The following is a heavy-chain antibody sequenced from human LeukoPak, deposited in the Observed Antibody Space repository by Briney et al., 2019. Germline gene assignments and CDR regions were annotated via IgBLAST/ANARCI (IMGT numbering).Heavy chain of an antibody. CDR3: ASNYYGSGSYAPRGNWFDP. Sequence: PSETLSLTCTVSGDSISSYYWSWIRQPPGKGLEWIGYIYHSGSTNYNPSLKSRATISVDTSKNQFSLKLSSVTAADTAVYYCASNYYGSGSYAPRGNWFDPWGQGTLVTVSS. D-gene: IGHD3-10*01. CDR2: IYHSGST. V-gene: IGHV4-59*08. J-gene: IGHJ5*02. CDR1: GDSISSYY.